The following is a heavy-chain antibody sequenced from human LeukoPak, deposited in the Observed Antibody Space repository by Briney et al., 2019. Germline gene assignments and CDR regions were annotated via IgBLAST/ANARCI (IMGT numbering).Heavy chain of an antibody. Sequence: SVKVTSTASAGTLTSYAITRMRPAPGQGINWITAIIHIFGTANDAQKDQGRVTITADNSTSTAYMELSSLRSEDTAVYYRARRSALYYDILTGYGYYRLDVWGQGTTVTVSS. V-gene: IGHV1-69*06. CDR1: AGTLTSYA. J-gene: IGHJ6*02. CDR3: ARRSALYYDILTGYGYYRLDV. D-gene: IGHD3-9*01. CDR2: IIHIFGTA.